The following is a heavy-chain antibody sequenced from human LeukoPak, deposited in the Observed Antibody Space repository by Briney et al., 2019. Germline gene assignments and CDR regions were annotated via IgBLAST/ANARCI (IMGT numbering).Heavy chain of an antibody. CDR3: ARDLVAVAGPYYYYGMDV. J-gene: IGHJ6*02. D-gene: IGHD6-19*01. CDR1: GYTFTGYY. Sequence: ASVKVSCKASGYTFTGYYMHWVRQAPGQGLEWMGWINRNTGGTNYAQKFQGRVTMTRDTSISTAYMELSRLRSDDTAVYYCARDLVAVAGPYYYYGMDVWGQGTTVTVSS. V-gene: IGHV1-2*02. CDR2: INRNTGGT.